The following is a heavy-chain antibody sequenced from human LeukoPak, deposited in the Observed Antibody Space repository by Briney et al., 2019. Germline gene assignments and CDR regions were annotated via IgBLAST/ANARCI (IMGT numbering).Heavy chain of an antibody. CDR3: TRAYCSGGNCYEWYFQH. J-gene: IGHJ1*01. V-gene: IGHV3-49*04. D-gene: IGHD2-15*01. Sequence: GGSLRLSCTASGFTFTDYALTWVRQAPGKGLEWVGSTRSKAYGETTEYAASVKDRFTISIDDSKSIAYLQMNSLKTDDTAVYYCTRAYCSGGNCYEWYFQHWGQGTLVTVSS. CDR2: TRSKAYGETT. CDR1: GFTFTDYA.